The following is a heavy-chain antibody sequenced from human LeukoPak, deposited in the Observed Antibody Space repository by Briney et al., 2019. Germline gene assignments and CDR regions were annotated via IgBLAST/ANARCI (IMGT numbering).Heavy chain of an antibody. CDR1: GYTFTSYG. J-gene: IGHJ6*03. D-gene: IGHD3-3*01. CDR2: ISAYNGNT. V-gene: IGHV1-18*01. Sequence: ASVKVSCKASGYTFTSYGISWVRQAPGQGLEWMGWISAYNGNTNYAQKLQGRVTMTTDTSTSTAYMELRSLRSDDTAVYYCARIWVVRSFYYYYMDVWGKGTTVTVSS. CDR3: ARIWVVRSFYYYYMDV.